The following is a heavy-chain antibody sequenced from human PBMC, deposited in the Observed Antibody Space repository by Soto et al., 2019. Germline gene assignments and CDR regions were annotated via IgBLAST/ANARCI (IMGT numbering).Heavy chain of an antibody. Sequence: QLQLQESGPGLVKPSETLSLTCTVSGGSISSSSYYWGWIRQPPGKGLEWIGSIYYSGSTYYNPSLRRRVTLSVDTSKTQFSRKLSSVTAADTAVYYCARRGSGSYSDYWGQGTLVTVSS. J-gene: IGHJ4*02. CDR2: IYYSGST. CDR3: ARRGSGSYSDY. CDR1: GGSISSSSYY. D-gene: IGHD3-10*01. V-gene: IGHV4-39*01.